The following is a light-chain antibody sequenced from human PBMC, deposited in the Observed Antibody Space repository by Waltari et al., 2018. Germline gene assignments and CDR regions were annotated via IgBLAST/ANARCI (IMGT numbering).Light chain of an antibody. CDR3: AVWDDNLSGVV. V-gene: IGLV1-44*01. CDR1: SSNIGVNV. Sequence: QSVLAQPPSVSGPPGQRVTIFCSGGSSNIGVNVVNWYQHLPGTSPRLLIFTNDQRPSGVPDPFSGPKSGTSASRAISGLQSEDEGHYYCAVWDDNLSGVVFGAGTQVTVL. J-gene: IGLJ1*01. CDR2: TND.